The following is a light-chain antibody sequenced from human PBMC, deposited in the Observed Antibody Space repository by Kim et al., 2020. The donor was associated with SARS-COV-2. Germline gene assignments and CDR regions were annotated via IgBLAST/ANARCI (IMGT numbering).Light chain of an antibody. CDR1: SLGNTY. J-gene: IGLJ2*01. Sequence: ALGQTVRITCQGDSLGNTYASWYQQTPGQAPVVVIYGKSNRLSGIPDRFSGSTSGSTASLIITGAQAEDEADYYCNSRDSSTNQLVFGGGTQLTVL. CDR3: NSRDSSTNQLV. V-gene: IGLV3-19*01. CDR2: GKS.